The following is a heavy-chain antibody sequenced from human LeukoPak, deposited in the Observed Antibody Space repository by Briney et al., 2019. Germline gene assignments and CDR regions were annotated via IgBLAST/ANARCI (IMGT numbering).Heavy chain of an antibody. V-gene: IGHV3-21*01. D-gene: IGHD5-24*01. CDR3: ASGAMATINRLVY. J-gene: IGHJ4*02. CDR2: ISSSSSYI. Sequence: PGGSLRLSCAASGFTFSSYSMNWVRQAPGKGLEWVSSISSSSSYIYYADSVKGRFTISRDNAKNSLYLQMNSLRAEDTAVYYCASGAMATINRLVYWGQGTLVTVSS. CDR1: GFTFSSYS.